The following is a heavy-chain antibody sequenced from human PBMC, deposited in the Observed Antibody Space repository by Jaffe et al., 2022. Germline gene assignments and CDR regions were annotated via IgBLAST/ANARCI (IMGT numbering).Heavy chain of an antibody. D-gene: IGHD6-13*01. CDR1: GGSISSGSYY. Sequence: QVQLQESGPGLVKPSQTLSLTCTVSGGSISSGSYYWSWIRQPAGKGLEWIGRIYTSGSTNYNPSLKSRVTISVDTSKNQFSLKLSSVTAADTAVYYCARDVGIAAATWFDPWGQGTLVTVSS. CDR2: IYTSGST. CDR3: ARDVGIAAATWFDP. V-gene: IGHV4-61*02. J-gene: IGHJ5*02.